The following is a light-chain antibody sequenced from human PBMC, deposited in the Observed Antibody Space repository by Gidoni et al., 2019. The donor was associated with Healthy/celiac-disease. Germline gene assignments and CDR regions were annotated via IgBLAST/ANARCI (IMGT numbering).Light chain of an antibody. CDR3: MQGTRGRT. CDR1: QSLVHSDGNTY. Sequence: DVVMTQSPLSLPVTLGQPASISCRSSQSLVHSDGNTYLNWFQQRPGQSPRRLIYKVSNRDSGVPDRFSCSGSGTDFTLKISRVEAEDVGVYYCMQGTRGRTFGQXTKLEIK. J-gene: IGKJ2*02. CDR2: KVS. V-gene: IGKV2-30*02.